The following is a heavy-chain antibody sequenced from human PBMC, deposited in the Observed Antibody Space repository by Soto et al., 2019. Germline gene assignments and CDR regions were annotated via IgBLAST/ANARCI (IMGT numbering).Heavy chain of an antibody. J-gene: IGHJ4*02. CDR2: IYYSGNT. D-gene: IGHD1-20*01. V-gene: IGHV4-59*01. CDR3: GRGEVDRYNWNDGIDY. Sequence: SETLSLTCPVSCGSISSYYWSWIRQHPGRGLEWIGYIYYSGNTNYNPSLKSRVTISVDTSKNQFSLKLSSVTAPATDEYYGGRGEVDRYNWNDGIDYWGQGTLVTVSS. CDR1: CGSISSYY.